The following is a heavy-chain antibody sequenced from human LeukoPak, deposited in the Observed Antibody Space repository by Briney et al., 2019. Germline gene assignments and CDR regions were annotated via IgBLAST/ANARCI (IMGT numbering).Heavy chain of an antibody. CDR3: ARVIPYDSSGYYLDDAFDI. CDR2: INPSGGST. J-gene: IGHJ3*02. V-gene: IGHV1-46*01. CDR1: GYTFTSYY. D-gene: IGHD3-22*01. Sequence: AASVKVSCKASGYTFTSYYMHWVRQAPGQGLEWVRIINPSGGSTSYAQKFQGRVTMTRDTSTSTVYMELSSLRSEDTAVYYCARVIPYDSSGYYLDDAFDIWGQGTMVTVSS.